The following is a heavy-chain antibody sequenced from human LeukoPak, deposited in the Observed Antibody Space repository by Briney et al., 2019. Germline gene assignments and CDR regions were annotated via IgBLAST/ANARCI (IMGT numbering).Heavy chain of an antibody. V-gene: IGHV3-23*01. J-gene: IGHJ4*02. D-gene: IGHD2-2*01. CDR3: ARAVGYCSSTSCYLPADY. CDR2: ISGSGGST. CDR1: GFTFSSYA. Sequence: GRSLRLSCAASGFTFSSYAMSWVRQAPGKGLEWVSAISGSGGSTYYADSVKGRFTISRDNSKNTLYLQMNSLRAEDTAVYYCARAVGYCSSTSCYLPADYWGQGTLVTVSS.